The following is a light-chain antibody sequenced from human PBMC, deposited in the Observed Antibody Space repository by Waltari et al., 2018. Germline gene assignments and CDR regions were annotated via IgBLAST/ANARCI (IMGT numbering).Light chain of an antibody. Sequence: DIQMTQSLSTLSASVGDRGPITCRASQSISRLLAWYQQKPGKAPKLLIYKASSLETGVPSRFSGSESGTEFTLTISSLQPDDFATYYCQQYNSYPYTFGQGTKLEIK. CDR2: KAS. J-gene: IGKJ2*01. CDR3: QQYNSYPYT. V-gene: IGKV1-5*03. CDR1: QSISRL.